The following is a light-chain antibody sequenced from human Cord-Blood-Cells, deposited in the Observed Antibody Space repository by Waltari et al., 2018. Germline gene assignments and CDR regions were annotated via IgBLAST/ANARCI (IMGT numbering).Light chain of an antibody. J-gene: IGKJ2*01. CDR3: QQYYSTPYT. CDR1: QSGLYSSNNKNY. CDR2: WAS. Sequence: DIVMTQSPDSLAVSLGERATINCKSSQSGLYSSNNKNYLAWYQQKPGQPPKLLIYWASTRESGVPDRFSGRGSGTAFTLTISSLQAEDVAVYYCQQYYSTPYTFGQGTKLEIK. V-gene: IGKV4-1*01.